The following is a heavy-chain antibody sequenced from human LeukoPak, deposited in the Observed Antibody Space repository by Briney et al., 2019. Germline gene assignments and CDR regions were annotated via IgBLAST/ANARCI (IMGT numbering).Heavy chain of an antibody. J-gene: IGHJ5*02. CDR2: INPSGGST. CDR1: GYTFTSYY. Sequence: GASVKVSCKASGYTFTSYYMHWVRHAPGQGLEWMGIINPSGGSTSYAQKFQGRVTMTRDTSTSTVYMELSSLRSEDTAVYYCAEGYCSSTSCYEWWFDPWGQGTLVTVSS. D-gene: IGHD2-2*01. CDR3: AEGYCSSTSCYEWWFDP. V-gene: IGHV1-46*01.